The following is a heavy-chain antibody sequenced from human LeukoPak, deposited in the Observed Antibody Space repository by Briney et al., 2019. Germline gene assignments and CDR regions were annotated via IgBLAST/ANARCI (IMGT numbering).Heavy chain of an antibody. J-gene: IGHJ5*02. V-gene: IGHV5-51*01. D-gene: IGHD1-26*01. CDR2: IYPGDSDT. CDR3: AREAPGSYYWFDP. CDR1: GYSFTNYW. Sequence: GESLKISCKGSGYSFTNYWIGWVRQMPGKGLEWMGIIYPGDSDTRYSPSFQGQVTISADKSISTTYLQWNSLKASDTAMYYCAREAPGSYYWFDPWGQGTLVTVSS.